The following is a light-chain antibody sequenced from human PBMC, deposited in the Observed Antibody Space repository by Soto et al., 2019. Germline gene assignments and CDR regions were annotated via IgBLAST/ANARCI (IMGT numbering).Light chain of an antibody. CDR2: KAS. CDR3: QKYNSAPQT. V-gene: IGKV1-5*03. J-gene: IGKJ3*01. CDR1: QSISSW. Sequence: DIQMTQSPSTLSACVGDRVTITCRASQSISSWLAWYQQKPGKAPKLLIYKASSLESGVPSRFSGSGSGTEFTLTISSLQPEDVATYYCQKYNSAPQTFGPGTKVD.